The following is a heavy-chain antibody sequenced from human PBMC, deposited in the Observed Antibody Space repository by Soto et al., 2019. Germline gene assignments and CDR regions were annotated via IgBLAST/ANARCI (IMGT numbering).Heavy chain of an antibody. V-gene: IGHV3-21*01. J-gene: IGHJ6*02. Sequence: EVQLVESGGGLVKPGGSLTLSCAASGFTFSNYTMNWVRQAPGKGLEWVSSISRSSRNIYYADSVKGRFTISRDNAKNALYLHLSSLRAGDTAVYYCARGLNVAGSSSVYCDGMDVWSQGTTVTVTS. CDR2: ISRSSRNI. CDR3: ARGLNVAGSSSVYCDGMDV. CDR1: GFTFSNYT. D-gene: IGHD6-19*01.